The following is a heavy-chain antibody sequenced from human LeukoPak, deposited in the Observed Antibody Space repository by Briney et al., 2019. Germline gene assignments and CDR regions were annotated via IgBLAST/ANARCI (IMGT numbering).Heavy chain of an antibody. V-gene: IGHV1-46*01. CDR1: GYTFTSYY. D-gene: IGHD2-2*01. Sequence: ASVKVSCKASGYTFTSYYMHWVRQAPGQGLEWMGIINPSGGSTSYAQKFQGRVTMTRDTSTSTVYMELSSLRSEDTAVYYCARGRIVVVPAAMRALGYWGQGTLVTVSS. CDR2: INPSGGST. J-gene: IGHJ4*02. CDR3: ARGRIVVVPAAMRALGY.